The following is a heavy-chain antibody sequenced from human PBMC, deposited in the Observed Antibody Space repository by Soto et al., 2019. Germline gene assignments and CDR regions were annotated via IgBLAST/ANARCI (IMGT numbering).Heavy chain of an antibody. V-gene: IGHV4-61*08. CDR3: ATDRPDKLFSLDAFYI. Sequence: SETLSLTCTVSGGSVSGVDHYWGWFRMPPGKGLEWIAYIAHSGSASYNYSLRIRVTISIDMSKNQFSLRLRSVTAADTDVYYYATDRPDKLFSLDAFYIWGPGTRVTVSS. J-gene: IGHJ3*02. CDR2: IAHSGSA. D-gene: IGHD3-9*01. CDR1: GGSVSGVDHY.